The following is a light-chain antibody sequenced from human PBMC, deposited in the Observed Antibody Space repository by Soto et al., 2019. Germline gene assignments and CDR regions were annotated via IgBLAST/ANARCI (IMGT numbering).Light chain of an antibody. CDR1: SSDVGGYNY. Sequence: SVLTQPRSVSGSPGQSVTISCTGTSSDVGGYNYVSWYQQHPGKAPKLMIYDVSKRPSGVPDRFSGSKSGNTASLTISGLQAEDEADYYCYSYAGSLYVFGTGTKVTVL. CDR3: YSYAGSLYV. CDR2: DVS. V-gene: IGLV2-11*01. J-gene: IGLJ1*01.